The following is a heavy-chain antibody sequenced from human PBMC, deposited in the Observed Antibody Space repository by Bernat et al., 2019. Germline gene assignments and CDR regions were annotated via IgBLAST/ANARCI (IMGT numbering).Heavy chain of an antibody. V-gene: IGHV3-30*18. CDR3: AKGYGYFDWFFDY. CDR2: ISYDGSNK. CDR1: GFTFSSYG. J-gene: IGHJ4*02. Sequence: QVQLVESGGGVVQPGRSLRLSCAASGFTFSSYGMHWVRQAPGKGLEWVAVISYDGSNKYYADSVKGRFTISRDNSKNTLYLQMNSLRAEDTAVYYYAKGYGYFDWFFDYWGQGTLVTVSS. D-gene: IGHD3-9*01.